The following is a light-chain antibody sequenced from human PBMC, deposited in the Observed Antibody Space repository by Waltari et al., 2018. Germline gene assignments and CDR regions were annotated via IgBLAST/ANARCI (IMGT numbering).Light chain of an antibody. V-gene: IGLV1-40*01. Sequence: QSVLTQPPSVSGAPGQRVTIPCTGSGSNIGAGSDVHWYQHLPRTAPKLLIYDNYNRPSGVADRFSASKSGTSASLAITGLQAEDEADYYCQSYDSLSDSYVFGTGTKVTVL. J-gene: IGLJ1*01. CDR1: GSNIGAGSD. CDR2: DNY. CDR3: QSYDSLSDSYV.